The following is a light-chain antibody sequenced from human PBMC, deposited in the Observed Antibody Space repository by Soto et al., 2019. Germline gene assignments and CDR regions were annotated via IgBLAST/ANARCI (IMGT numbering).Light chain of an antibody. CDR2: GTS. CDR3: QQLKTYPLT. V-gene: IGKV1-9*01. J-gene: IGKJ4*01. Sequence: DIQLTQSPSFLSASVGDRVTITCRASQGISDYLAWYQQKPGNAPKLLIYGTSTLQSEVPSRFSGSGSGTGFTLTISSLQPEDFATYFCQQLKTYPLTFGGGIRVEIK. CDR1: QGISDY.